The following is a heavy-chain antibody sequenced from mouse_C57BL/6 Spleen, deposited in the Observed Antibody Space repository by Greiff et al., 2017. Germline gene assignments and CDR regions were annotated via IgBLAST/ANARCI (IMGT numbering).Heavy chain of an antibody. J-gene: IGHJ4*01. D-gene: IGHD2-5*01. Sequence: VQLQQPGAELVMPGASVKLSCKASGYTFPSYWMHWVKQRPGQGLEWIGEIDPSDSYTNYNQKFKGKSTLTVDKSSSTAYMQLSSLTSEDSAVYYCARWGYSNYEGYAMDYWGQGTSVTVSS. CDR3: ARWGYSNYEGYAMDY. CDR2: IDPSDSYT. CDR1: GYTFPSYW. V-gene: IGHV1-69*01.